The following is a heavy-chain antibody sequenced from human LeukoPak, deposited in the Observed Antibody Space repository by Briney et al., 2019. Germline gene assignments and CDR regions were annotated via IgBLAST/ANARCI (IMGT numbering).Heavy chain of an antibody. CDR3: ARDGYSGSYFDY. Sequence: GGSLRLSCAASGFTFSSYAMSWVRQASGKGLVWVSRINSDGSSTSYADSVKGRFTISRDNAKNTLYLQMNSLRAEDTAVYYCARDGYSGSYFDYWGQGTLVTVFS. V-gene: IGHV3-74*01. CDR2: INSDGSST. CDR1: GFTFSSYA. D-gene: IGHD1-26*01. J-gene: IGHJ4*02.